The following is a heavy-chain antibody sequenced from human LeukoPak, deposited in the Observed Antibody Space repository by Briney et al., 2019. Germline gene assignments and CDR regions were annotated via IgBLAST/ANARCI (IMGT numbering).Heavy chain of an antibody. J-gene: IGHJ4*02. Sequence: ASVKVSCKASGYTLTGYYMHWVRQAPGQGLEWMGWINPNSGGTNYAQKFQGRVTMTRDTSISTAYMELSRLRSDDTAVYYCARDRGYCSSTSCGFDYWGQGTLVTVSS. CDR1: GYTLTGYY. V-gene: IGHV1-2*02. CDR3: ARDRGYCSSTSCGFDY. D-gene: IGHD2-2*01. CDR2: INPNSGGT.